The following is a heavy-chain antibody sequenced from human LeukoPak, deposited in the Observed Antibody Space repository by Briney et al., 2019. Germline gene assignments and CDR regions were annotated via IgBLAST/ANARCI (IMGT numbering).Heavy chain of an antibody. CDR3: AKDGGTTIYYYYYYMDV. Sequence: PGGSLRLSCAASGFTFSSYAMSWVRQAPGKGLEWVSAISGSGGSTYYADSVKGRFTISRDNSKNTLYLQMNSLRAEDTAVYYCAKDGGTTIYYYYYYMDVWGNGTTVTVSS. CDR1: GFTFSSYA. V-gene: IGHV3-23*01. CDR2: ISGSGGST. D-gene: IGHD1-7*01. J-gene: IGHJ6*03.